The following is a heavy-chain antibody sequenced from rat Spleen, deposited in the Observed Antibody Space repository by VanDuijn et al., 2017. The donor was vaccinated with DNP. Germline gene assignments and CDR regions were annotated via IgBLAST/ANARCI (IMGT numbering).Heavy chain of an antibody. J-gene: IGHJ4*01. CDR3: AKDLQWYAMDA. CDR1: GFSITGYY. Sequence: EVQLQESGPGLVKPSQSLSLTCSVTGFSITGYYWAWIRKLPGNKMEWIGYINYSGSTGYNPSLRSRISITRDTSKNQFFLQLKSVTSEDTATYYCAKDLQWYAMDAWGQGTSVSVSS. CDR2: INYSGST. V-gene: IGHV3-1*01. D-gene: IGHD1-1*01.